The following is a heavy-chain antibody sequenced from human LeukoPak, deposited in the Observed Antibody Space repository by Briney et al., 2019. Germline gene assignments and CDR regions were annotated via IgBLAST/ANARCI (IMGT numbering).Heavy chain of an antibody. Sequence: ASVKVSCKASGYTFTIYAMNWVRQAPGQGLEWMGWINTNTGNPTYAQGFTGRFVFSLDTSVSTAYLQISSLKAEDTAVYYCARDRTAWYYYDSSGSPSDYWGQGTLVTVSS. D-gene: IGHD3-22*01. CDR3: ARDRTAWYYYDSSGSPSDY. J-gene: IGHJ4*02. CDR1: GYTFTIYA. V-gene: IGHV7-4-1*02. CDR2: INTNTGNP.